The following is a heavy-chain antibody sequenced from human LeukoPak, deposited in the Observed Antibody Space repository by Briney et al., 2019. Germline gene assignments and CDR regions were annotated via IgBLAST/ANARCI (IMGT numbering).Heavy chain of an antibody. V-gene: IGHV1-69*13. CDR2: IIPIFGTA. D-gene: IGHD6-19*01. CDR3: AREVSSGWSYYYYYGMDV. J-gene: IGHJ6*02. CDR1: GGTFSSYA. Sequence: GASVKVSCKASGGTFSSYAISWVRQAPGQGLEWMGGIIPIFGTASYAQKFQGRDTITADESTSTAYMELSSLRSEDTAVYYCAREVSSGWSYYYYYGMDVWGQGTTVTVSS.